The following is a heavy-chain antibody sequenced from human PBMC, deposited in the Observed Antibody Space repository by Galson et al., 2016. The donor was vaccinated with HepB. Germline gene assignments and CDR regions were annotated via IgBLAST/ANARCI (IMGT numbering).Heavy chain of an antibody. V-gene: IGHV1-2*02. D-gene: IGHD2-21*02. Sequence: SVKVSCKASGYTFTGYLMHWVRKAPGQGLEWMGCIYPDSGGTKYAQNFQGRVTMTRDTSISTAYVELRSLRSDDTAVYYCVTSPPYCAGDCSYFGYWGQGTPVTVSS. CDR2: IYPDSGGT. CDR3: VTSPPYCAGDCSYFGY. CDR1: GYTFTGYL. J-gene: IGHJ4*02.